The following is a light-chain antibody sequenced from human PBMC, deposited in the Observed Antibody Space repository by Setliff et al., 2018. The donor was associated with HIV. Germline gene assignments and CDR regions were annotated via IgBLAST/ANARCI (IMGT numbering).Light chain of an antibody. Sequence: QSALTQPPSVSGAPGQRVTFSCIGSSSNIGAGYDVHWYQQLPGTAPKLLIYGNSNRPSGVPDRFSGSKSGTSASLAITGLQAEDEADYYCQSYDSSLSGSEVFGTGTKGTVL. CDR2: GNS. CDR3: QSYDSSLSGSEV. CDR1: SSNIGAGYD. J-gene: IGLJ1*01. V-gene: IGLV1-40*01.